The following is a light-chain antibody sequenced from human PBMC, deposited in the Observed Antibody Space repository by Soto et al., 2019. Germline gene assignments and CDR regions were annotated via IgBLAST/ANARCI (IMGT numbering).Light chain of an antibody. CDR1: KNDIGVYDF. V-gene: IGLV2-14*01. J-gene: IGLJ1*01. CDR2: EVS. CDR3: SSYTSSSPYV. Sequence: QSALTQPPSASGSPGQSVTISCTGTKNDIGVYDFVSWYQHHPGKAPKLMIYEVSNRPSGVSNRFSGSKSGNTASLTISGLQAEDEADYYCSSYTSSSPYVFGTGTKVTVL.